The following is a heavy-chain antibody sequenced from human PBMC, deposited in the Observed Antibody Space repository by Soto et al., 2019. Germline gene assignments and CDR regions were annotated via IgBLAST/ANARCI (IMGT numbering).Heavy chain of an antibody. CDR2: INSDGSIT. CDR3: VSGGYSYGYIHS. Sequence: GGSLRLSCAASGFTFSSYWMHWVRQAPGKGLVWVSRINSDGSITSYADSVKGRFTISRDNSKSTLYLQMNSLRAEDTAVYYWVSGGYSYGYIHSWGQGILVTVSS. D-gene: IGHD5-18*01. J-gene: IGHJ5*02. V-gene: IGHV3-74*01. CDR1: GFTFSSYW.